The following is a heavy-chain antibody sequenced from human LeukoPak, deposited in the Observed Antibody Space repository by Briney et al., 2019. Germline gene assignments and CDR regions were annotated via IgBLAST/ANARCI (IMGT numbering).Heavy chain of an antibody. CDR2: IHHNGDIT. CDR3: ARDMSGTYSFDY. V-gene: IGHV3-64D*06. J-gene: IGHJ4*02. CDR1: GFTLFWHV. Sequence: GGSLRLSCSASGFTLFWHVMHWVRQAPGKPLEYVSFIHHNGDITSYADSVRGRFTVSRDNSKNTLFLDLTSLRTDDTAVYYCARDMSGTYSFDYWGQGTLVTVSS. D-gene: IGHD1-26*01.